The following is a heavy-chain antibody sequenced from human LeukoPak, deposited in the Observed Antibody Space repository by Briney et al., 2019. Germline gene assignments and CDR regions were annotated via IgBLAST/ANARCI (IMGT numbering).Heavy chain of an antibody. J-gene: IGHJ4*02. V-gene: IGHV2-70*04. D-gene: IGHD3-10*01. CDR1: GFSLSTSGMR. CDR3: ARIVGELLIFDY. CDR2: IDWDDDK. Sequence: SGPTLVNPTQTLTLTCIFSGFSLSTSGMRVSWIRQPPGIALEWPASIDWDDDKFYSTSLKTRLTISKDTSKNQVVLTMTNMEPVDTATYYCARIVGELLIFDYWGQGTLVTVSS.